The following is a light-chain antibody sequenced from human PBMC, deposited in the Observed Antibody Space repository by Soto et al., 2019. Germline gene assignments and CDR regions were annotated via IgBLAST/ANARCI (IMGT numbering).Light chain of an antibody. CDR2: EVR. V-gene: IGLV2-14*01. Sequence: QSVLTQPASVSGSPGQSVTISCTGTGSDIGGYDYVSWYQQRPGKAPKLMIYEVRYRPSGVSNRFSGSKSGNTASLTISRLQAEDEADYYCCSYTRTSNHYFFGSGTKVTVL. J-gene: IGLJ1*01. CDR3: CSYTRTSNHYF. CDR1: GSDIGGYDY.